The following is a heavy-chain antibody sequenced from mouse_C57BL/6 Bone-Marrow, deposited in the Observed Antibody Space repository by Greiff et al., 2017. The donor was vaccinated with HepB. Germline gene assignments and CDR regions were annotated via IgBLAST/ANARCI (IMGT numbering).Heavy chain of an antibody. Sequence: VQLQQPGAELVKPGASVKLSCKASGYTFTSYWMHWVKQRPGQGLEWIGMIHPNSGSTNYNEKFKSKATLTVDKSSSTAYMQLSSLTSEDSAVSDCARQGSSLYAMDYWGQGTSVTVSS. CDR1: GYTFTSYW. CDR3: ARQGSSLYAMDY. J-gene: IGHJ4*01. D-gene: IGHD1-1*01. V-gene: IGHV1-64*01. CDR2: IHPNSGST.